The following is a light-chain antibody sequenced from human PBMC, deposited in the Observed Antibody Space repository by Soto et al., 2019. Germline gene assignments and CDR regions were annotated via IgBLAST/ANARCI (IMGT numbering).Light chain of an antibody. V-gene: IGKV3D-20*02. J-gene: IGKJ5*01. CDR2: GTS. Sequence: IVLTQSPDTLSLSPGERATLSCRASQSVSTTYLAWYQQKPGQAPRLLIYGTSSRATGIPDRFSGSGSETDFTLTISSPEPEDFAVYYCQHRMNWPLTFGQGTRLEIK. CDR3: QHRMNWPLT. CDR1: QSVSTTY.